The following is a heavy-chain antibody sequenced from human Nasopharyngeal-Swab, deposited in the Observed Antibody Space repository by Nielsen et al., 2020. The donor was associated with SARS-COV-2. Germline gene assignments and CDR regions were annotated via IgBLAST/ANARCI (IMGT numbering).Heavy chain of an antibody. CDR1: GYTLTELS. CDR3: ATGPAVAGTSNWFDP. CDR2: FDPEDGET. D-gene: IGHD6-19*01. V-gene: IGHV1-24*01. J-gene: IGHJ5*02. Sequence: ASVKVSCKVSGYTLTELSMHWVRQAPGKGLEWMGGFDPEDGETIYAQKFQGRVTMTEDTSTDTAYMELSSLRSEDTAVYYRATGPAVAGTSNWFDPWGQGTLVTVSS.